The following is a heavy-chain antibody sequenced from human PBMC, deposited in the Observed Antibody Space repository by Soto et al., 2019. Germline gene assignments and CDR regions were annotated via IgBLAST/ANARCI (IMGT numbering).Heavy chain of an antibody. D-gene: IGHD3-3*01. CDR3: ARTPANYDFRRSYYYYGMDV. J-gene: IGHJ6*01. CDR2: MKPNSGNT. V-gene: IGHV1-8*01. Sequence: ASVKVSCKASGYTFTSYDINWVRQATGQGLEWMGWMKPNSGNTGYAQKFQGRVTMTRNTSISTAYMELSSLRSEDTAVYYCARTPANYDFRRSYYYYGMDVGGQGTKVTVSS. CDR1: GYTFTSYD.